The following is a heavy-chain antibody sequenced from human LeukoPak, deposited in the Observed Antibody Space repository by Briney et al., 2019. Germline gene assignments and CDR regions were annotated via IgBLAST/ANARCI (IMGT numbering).Heavy chain of an antibody. Sequence: SETLSLTCEFYGGSFSGYYWSWIRQPPGKGLEWIGEIDHSGRTNYTPSLKSRVNISADTSKNHSSLRLNSVTAADTAVYYCARGTFCHGGNCYKHWGQGTLVTVSS. CDR2: IDHSGRT. D-gene: IGHD2-21*02. J-gene: IGHJ4*02. V-gene: IGHV4-34*01. CDR1: GGSFSGYY. CDR3: ARGTFCHGGNCYKH.